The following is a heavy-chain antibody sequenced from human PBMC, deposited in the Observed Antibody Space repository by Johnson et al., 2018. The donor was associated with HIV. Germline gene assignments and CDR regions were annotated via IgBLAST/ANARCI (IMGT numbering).Heavy chain of an antibody. J-gene: IGHJ3*02. CDR3: ARDRVENYYGSGSYYDAFDI. CDR2: INQDGSVR. V-gene: IGHV3-7*01. CDR1: AFTFSSTW. D-gene: IGHD3-10*01. Sequence: AQLVESGGGLVQPGESLRLSCAASAFTFSSTWMSWVRQAPGEGLEFVANINQDGSVRNYVDSVKGRFTISRANSKNTLYLQMNSLRAEDKAVYYCARDRVENYYGSGSYYDAFDIWGQGTMVTVSS.